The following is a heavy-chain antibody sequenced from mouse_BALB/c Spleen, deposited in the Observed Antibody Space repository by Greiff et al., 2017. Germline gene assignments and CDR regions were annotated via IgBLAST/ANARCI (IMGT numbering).Heavy chain of an antibody. V-gene: IGHV14-3*02. CDR3: ARTYYGNYYAMDY. CDR2: IDPANGNT. J-gene: IGHJ4*01. CDR1: GFNIKDTY. Sequence: VQLQQSGAELVKPGASVKLSCTASGFNIKDTYMHWVKQRPEQGLEWIGRIDPANGNTKYDPKFQGKATITADTSSNPAYLQLSSLTSEDTAVYYCARTYYGNYYAMDYWGQGTSVTVSS. D-gene: IGHD2-10*01.